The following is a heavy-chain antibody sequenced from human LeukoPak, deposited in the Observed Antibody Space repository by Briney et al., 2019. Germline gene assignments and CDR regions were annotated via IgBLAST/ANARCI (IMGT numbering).Heavy chain of an antibody. D-gene: IGHD1-1*01. V-gene: IGHV3-7*01. CDR2: IKEDGTEK. Sequence: GGSLRLSCAASGFTFSSHWMNWVRQAPGKGLEWVANIKEDGTEKNLVDSVKGRFTISRDNTKNLLFLEMNNLRGDDTAIYYCVRESRPGGAMGLYHNLDYWGQGTLVAVSS. J-gene: IGHJ4*02. CDR1: GFTFSSHW. CDR3: VRESRPGGAMGLYHNLDY.